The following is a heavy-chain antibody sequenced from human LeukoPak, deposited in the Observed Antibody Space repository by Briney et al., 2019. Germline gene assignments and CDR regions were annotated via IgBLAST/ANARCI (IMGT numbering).Heavy chain of an antibody. CDR2: ISGSGGST. D-gene: IGHD4-17*01. CDR1: GFTFSSYA. Sequence: PGGSLRLSCAASGFTFSSYAMSWVRQAPGKGLEWVPAISGSGGSTYYADSVKGRFTISRDNSKNTLYLQMNSLRAEDTVVYYCAKDLPRDLAYGDYFDYWGQGTLVTVSS. CDR3: AKDLPRDLAYGDYFDY. V-gene: IGHV3-23*01. J-gene: IGHJ4*02.